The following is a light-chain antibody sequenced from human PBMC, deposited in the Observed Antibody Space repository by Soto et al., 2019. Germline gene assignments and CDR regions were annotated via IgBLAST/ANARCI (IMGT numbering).Light chain of an antibody. CDR3: SSYTSSSTSYV. Sequence: QCAVTQPACVSCSLVQSIAISCTGTRSDVGGYNYVSWYQQHPGKAPKLMIYDVSNRPSGVSNRFSGSKSGNTASLTISGLQAEDEADYYCSSYTSSSTSYVFGTGT. J-gene: IGLJ1*01. V-gene: IGLV2-14*01. CDR2: DVS. CDR1: RSDVGGYNY.